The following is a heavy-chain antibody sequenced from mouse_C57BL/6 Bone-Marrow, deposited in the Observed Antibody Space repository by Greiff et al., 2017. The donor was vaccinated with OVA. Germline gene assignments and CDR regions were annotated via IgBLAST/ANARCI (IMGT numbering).Heavy chain of an antibody. CDR1: GYTFTSYW. V-gene: IGHV1-55*01. D-gene: IGHD1-1*01. Sequence: QVQLQQPGAELVKPGASVKMSCKASGYTFTSYWITWVKQRPGQGLEWIGDIYPGSGSTNYNEKFKSKATLTVDTSSSTAYMQLSSLTSEDSAVYYCARWPLFYYYGSSYDYWGQGTTLTVSS. CDR3: ARWPLFYYYGSSYDY. CDR2: IYPGSGST. J-gene: IGHJ2*01.